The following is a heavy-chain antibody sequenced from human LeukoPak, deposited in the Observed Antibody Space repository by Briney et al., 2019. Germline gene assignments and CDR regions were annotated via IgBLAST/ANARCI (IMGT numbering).Heavy chain of an antibody. D-gene: IGHD3-10*01. V-gene: IGHV1-2*02. CDR1: EYTFTDYY. CDR3: TISTYYYGSGNQPFDY. CDR2: INPNSGGT. J-gene: IGHJ4*02. Sequence: GASVKVSCKTSEYTFTDYYIHWVRQAPGQGLEWMGWINPNSGGTNYAQKFQGRVTMTRDTSISTAYMELSRLRSDDTAVYYCTISTYYYGSGNQPFDYWGQGTLVTVSS.